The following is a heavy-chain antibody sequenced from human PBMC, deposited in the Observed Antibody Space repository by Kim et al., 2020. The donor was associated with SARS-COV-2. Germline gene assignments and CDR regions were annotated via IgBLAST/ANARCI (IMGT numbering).Heavy chain of an antibody. CDR3: ATALYGPRK. V-gene: IGHV3-7*01. CDR1: GFAFNTYW. Sequence: GGSLRLSCAASGFAFNTYWMSWLRQAPGKGPEWVANIKEDGNVMSYVDSAKGRFTISRDNAKNSLYLQMSSLRGEDTAVYYCATALYGPRKWGQGTLVTVSS. CDR2: IKEDGNVM. J-gene: IGHJ4*02. D-gene: IGHD3-10*01.